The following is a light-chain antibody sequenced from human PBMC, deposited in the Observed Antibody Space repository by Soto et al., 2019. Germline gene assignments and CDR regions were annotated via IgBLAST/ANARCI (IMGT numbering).Light chain of an antibody. CDR3: HQYGTSAWT. CDR2: IAS. CDR1: QSVNSDY. J-gene: IGKJ1*01. Sequence: EIVLTQSPGTLSLFPGERATLSCRATQSVNSDYLAWYQQKPGQAPRLLIDIASRRATGIPDRFSGSGSGTDFPLTISRLEPEDVAVYYCHQYGTSAWTFGQGTKVEIK. V-gene: IGKV3-20*01.